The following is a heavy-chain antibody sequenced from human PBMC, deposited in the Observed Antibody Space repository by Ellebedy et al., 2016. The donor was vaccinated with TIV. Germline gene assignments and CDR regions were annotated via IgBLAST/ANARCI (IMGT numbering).Heavy chain of an antibody. CDR3: ARAIYSASYL. D-gene: IGHD4-11*01. CDR1: EFTLTNYW. CDR2: INEDGTKK. V-gene: IGHV3-7*01. Sequence: GESLKISCTASEFTLTNYWMTWVRQAPGKGLEWMANINEDGTKKHYVDSVRGRFTISRDNAGNSLYLQMNSLGAEDTAVYYCARAIYSASYLWGRGTLVTVSS. J-gene: IGHJ2*01.